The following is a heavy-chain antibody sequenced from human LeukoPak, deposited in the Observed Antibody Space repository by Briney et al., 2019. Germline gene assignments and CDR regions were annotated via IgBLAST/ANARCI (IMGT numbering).Heavy chain of an antibody. Sequence: GGSLRLSCAASGFTLSSYWMSWVRQAPGTGLEWVANMNEDGSEKYYVDSVKGRFTISRDNAKKSLYLQMNSLRAEDTAVYYCARVWEGNWFDPWGQGTLVTVSS. CDR3: ARVWEGNWFDP. J-gene: IGHJ5*02. V-gene: IGHV3-7*01. CDR2: MNEDGSEK. CDR1: GFTLSSYW. D-gene: IGHD1-26*01.